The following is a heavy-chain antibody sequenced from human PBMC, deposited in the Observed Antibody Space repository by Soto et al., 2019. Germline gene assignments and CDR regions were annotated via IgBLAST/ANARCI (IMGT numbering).Heavy chain of an antibody. J-gene: IGHJ4*02. CDR2: ISGSGDTT. D-gene: IGHD2-2*01. Sequence: PGGSLRLSCAASGFTFSSYAMSWVRQAPGKGPEWVSDISGSGDTTYYADSVKGRFTISRDNSKNTLYLQMSSLRAEDTAAYYCAKKAQTQLLRMAFDFWGQGTLVTVSS. CDR1: GFTFSSYA. V-gene: IGHV3-23*01. CDR3: AKKAQTQLLRMAFDF.